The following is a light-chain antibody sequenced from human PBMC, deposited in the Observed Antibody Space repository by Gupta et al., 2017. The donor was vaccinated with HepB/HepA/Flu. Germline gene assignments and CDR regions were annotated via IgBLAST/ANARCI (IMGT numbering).Light chain of an antibody. J-gene: IGLJ2*01. Sequence: QSVLTHPPSVSAAPGQKVTISCSGSTPNIGNDSVCWYQQFPGTAPKLLIYDKNQRPSGIPDRFADSKSGTSATLGITGLQTGDEADDVCGTWDSSLSVEVFGGGTKLTVL. CDR3: GTWDSSLSVEV. CDR1: TPNIGNDS. CDR2: DKN. V-gene: IGLV1-51*01.